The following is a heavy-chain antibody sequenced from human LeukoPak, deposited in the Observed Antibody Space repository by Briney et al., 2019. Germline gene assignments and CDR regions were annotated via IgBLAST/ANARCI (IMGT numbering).Heavy chain of an antibody. CDR3: ARQSLNYDILTGYYYYMDV. V-gene: IGHV3-9*01. J-gene: IGHJ6*03. D-gene: IGHD3-9*01. Sequence: PGRSLRLSCAASGFTFDDYAMHWVRQAPGKGLEWVSGISWNSGSIGYADSVKGRFTISRDNAKNSLYLQMNSLRAEDTAVYYCARQSLNYDILTGYYYYMDVWGKGTTVTVSS. CDR2: ISWNSGSI. CDR1: GFTFDDYA.